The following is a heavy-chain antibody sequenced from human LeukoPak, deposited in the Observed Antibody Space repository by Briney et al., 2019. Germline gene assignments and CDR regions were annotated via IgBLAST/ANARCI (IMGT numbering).Heavy chain of an antibody. V-gene: IGHV3-9*01. CDR2: ISWNSGSI. Sequence: GRSLRLSCAASGFTFDDYAMHWVRPAPGKGLEWVSGISWNSGSIGYADSVKGRFTISRDNAKNSLYLQMNRLRAEDTALYYCAKGGGFDYYYYYYMDVWGKGTTVTISS. D-gene: IGHD3-16*01. J-gene: IGHJ6*03. CDR3: AKGGGFDYYYYYYMDV. CDR1: GFTFDDYA.